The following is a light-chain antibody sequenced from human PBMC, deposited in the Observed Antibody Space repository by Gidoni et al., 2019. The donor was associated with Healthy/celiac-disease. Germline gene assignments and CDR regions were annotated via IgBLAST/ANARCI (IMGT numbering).Light chain of an antibody. Sequence: IVLTQSPGTLSLSPAERATLSCRASQSVSSSYLAWYQQKPGQAPRLLLDGASSRATGIPDRFSGSGSGTDFTLTISRLEPEDVAVYYCQQYGSSLLTFGGGTKVKIK. CDR1: QSVSSSY. J-gene: IGKJ4*01. V-gene: IGKV3-20*01. CDR2: GAS. CDR3: QQYGSSLLT.